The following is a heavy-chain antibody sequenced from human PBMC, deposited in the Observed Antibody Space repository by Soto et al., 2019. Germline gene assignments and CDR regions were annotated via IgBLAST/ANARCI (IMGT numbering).Heavy chain of an antibody. D-gene: IGHD3-9*01. CDR3: ARDDILTGYSWFDP. J-gene: IGHJ5*02. CDR1: GYTFTSYD. CDR2: RNPNSGNT. V-gene: IGHV1-8*01. Sequence: QVQLVQSGAEVKKPGASVKVSCKASGYTFTSYDINWVRQATGQGLEWMGWRNPNSGNTGYAQKCQGRVTMTRNTSISTAYMELSSLRSEDTAVYYCARDDILTGYSWFDPWGQGTLVTVSS.